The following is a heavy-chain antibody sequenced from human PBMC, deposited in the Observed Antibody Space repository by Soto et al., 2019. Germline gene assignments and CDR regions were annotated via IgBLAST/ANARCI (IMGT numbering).Heavy chain of an antibody. V-gene: IGHV3-21*01. Sequence: GWSLRLSCAASGFTFSSYSMNWVRQAPGKGLEWVSSISSSSYIYYADSVKGRFTISRDNAKNSLYLQMNSLRAEDTAVYYCARLGYCSSTSCYHYYYGMDVWGQGTTVTVSS. CDR3: ARLGYCSSTSCYHYYYGMDV. CDR1: GFTFSSYS. CDR2: ISSSSYI. J-gene: IGHJ6*02. D-gene: IGHD2-2*01.